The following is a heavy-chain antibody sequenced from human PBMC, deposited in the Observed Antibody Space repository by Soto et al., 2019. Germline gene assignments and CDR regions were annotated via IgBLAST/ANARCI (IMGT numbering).Heavy chain of an antibody. CDR1: GFTFSSYA. D-gene: IGHD2-15*01. CDR3: ARWSIVVVVAAHSGGFDY. J-gene: IGHJ4*02. V-gene: IGHV3-30-3*01. Sequence: GGTLRLSCTASGFTFSSYAIYWGRQAPGKGLEWVAVISYDGSNKYYADSVEGRFTISRDNSKNALYLQMNSLRAGDTAVYYCARWSIVVVVAAHSGGFDYWGQGTLVTVSS. CDR2: ISYDGSNK.